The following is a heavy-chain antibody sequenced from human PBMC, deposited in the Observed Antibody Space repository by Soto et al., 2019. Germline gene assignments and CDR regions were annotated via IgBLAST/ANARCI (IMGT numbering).Heavy chain of an antibody. CDR2: INPNSGGT. CDR1: GYTFTGYF. V-gene: IGHV1-2*02. Sequence: QVQLVQSGAEVKKPGASVKVSCKASGYTFTGYFMHWVRQAPGQGLEWMGWINPNSGGTNSAEKFQGRVTMTRDTSISTVYMELSRLRSDDTAVYYCARDHYSSSVYTGGIGASDYWGQGTLVAVSS. D-gene: IGHD6-13*01. J-gene: IGHJ4*02. CDR3: ARDHYSSSVYTGGIGASDY.